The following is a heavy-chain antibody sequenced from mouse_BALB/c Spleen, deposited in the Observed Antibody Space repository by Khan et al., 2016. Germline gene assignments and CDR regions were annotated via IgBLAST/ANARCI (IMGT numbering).Heavy chain of an antibody. V-gene: IGHV1-9*01. J-gene: IGHJ4*01. CDR2: ILPGSGNS. Sequence: VQLQESGAELMKPGASVKISCKATGYTFSNYWIEWVKQRPGHGLEWIGDILPGSGNSNSNENFKGQATFTADTSSNTAYMQLSSLTSEDSAVYFCARAWYSMDYWGQGTSVTVSS. CDR3: ARAWYSMDY. D-gene: IGHD1-1*02. CDR1: GYTFSNYW.